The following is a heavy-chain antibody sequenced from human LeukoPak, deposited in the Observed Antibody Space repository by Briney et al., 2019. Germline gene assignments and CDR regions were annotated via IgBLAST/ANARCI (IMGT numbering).Heavy chain of an antibody. J-gene: IGHJ4*02. V-gene: IGHV3-21*01. CDR3: ARGPTVTTVDHFDY. Sequence: GGSLRLSCAASGFTFSSYSMNWVRQAPGKGLEWVSSISSSSSYIYYADSVKGRFTISRDNAKNSLYLQMNSLRAEDTAVYYCARGPTVTTVDHFDYWGQGTLVTVSS. CDR2: ISSSSSYI. CDR1: GFTFSSYS. D-gene: IGHD4-17*01.